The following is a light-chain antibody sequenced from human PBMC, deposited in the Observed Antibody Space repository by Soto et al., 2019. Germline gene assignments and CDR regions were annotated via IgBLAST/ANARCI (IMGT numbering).Light chain of an antibody. CDR3: QTWGTGIVV. CDR1: SGHSTYA. Sequence: QSVLTQSPSASASLRASVKLTCTLSSGHSTYAIAWHQQQPEKGPRYLMKLDSDGIHSKGDGIPDRFSGSSSGAERYLTISSLQSENEADFYCQTWGTGIVVFGGGTMLAVL. V-gene: IGLV4-69*02. J-gene: IGLJ2*01. CDR2: LDSDGIH.